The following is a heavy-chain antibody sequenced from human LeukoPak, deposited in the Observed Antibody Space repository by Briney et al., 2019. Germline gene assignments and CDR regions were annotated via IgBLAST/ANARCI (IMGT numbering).Heavy chain of an antibody. Sequence: SGTLSLTCAVSGGSISSSSWWSWVRQPPGKGLEWIGEIYHSGNTNYNPSLKSRVTISVDKSKNQFSLKLSSVTAADTAVYYCAREGYSSGWYYFDYWGQGTLVTVSS. D-gene: IGHD6-19*01. V-gene: IGHV4-4*02. CDR3: AREGYSSGWYYFDY. CDR1: GGSISSSSW. CDR2: IYHSGNT. J-gene: IGHJ4*02.